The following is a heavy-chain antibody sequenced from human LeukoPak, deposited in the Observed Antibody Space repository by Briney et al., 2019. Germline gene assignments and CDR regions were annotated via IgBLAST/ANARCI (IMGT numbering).Heavy chain of an antibody. J-gene: IGHJ4*02. CDR2: IIPIFGIA. Sequence: SVKVSCKASGGTFSSYAISWVRQAPGQGLEWMGRIIPIFGIANYAQKFQGRVTITADKSTSTAYMELSSLRSEDTAVHYCARVPLYSYGAFDYWGQGTLVTVSS. CDR1: GGTFSSYA. D-gene: IGHD5-18*01. CDR3: ARVPLYSYGAFDY. V-gene: IGHV1-69*04.